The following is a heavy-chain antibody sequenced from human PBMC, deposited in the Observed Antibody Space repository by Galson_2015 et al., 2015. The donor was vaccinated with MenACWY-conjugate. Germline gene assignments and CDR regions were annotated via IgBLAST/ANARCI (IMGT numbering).Heavy chain of an antibody. V-gene: IGHV3-23*01. CDR1: GFSFRSNA. Sequence: LRLSCAASGFSFRSNAMSWVRQAPGKGLEWVSAISASGGSTYYPDYAEGRFTISRDNSKNTLFLEMNSLRGEDTALYYCVKERGSLSHNYYFYFMDVWGKGATVTVS. CDR3: VKERGSLSHNYYFYFMDV. D-gene: IGHD6-6*01. J-gene: IGHJ6*03. CDR2: ISASGGST.